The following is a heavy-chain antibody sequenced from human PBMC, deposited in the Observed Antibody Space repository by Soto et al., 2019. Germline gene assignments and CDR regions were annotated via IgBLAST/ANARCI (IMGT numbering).Heavy chain of an antibody. V-gene: IGHV1-69*06. J-gene: IGHJ4*02. CDR1: GGTFSSYA. CDR3: AREELHGFVVALTFDY. D-gene: IGHD1-26*01. Sequence: SVKVSCKASGGTFSSYAISWVRQAPGQGLEWMGGIIPIFGTANYAQKFQGRVTITADKSTSTAYMELSSLRSEDTAVYYCAREELHGFVVALTFDYWGQGTLVTVSS. CDR2: IIPIFGTA.